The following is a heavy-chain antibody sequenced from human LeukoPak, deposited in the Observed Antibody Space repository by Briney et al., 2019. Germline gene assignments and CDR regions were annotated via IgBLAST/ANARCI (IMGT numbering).Heavy chain of an antibody. CDR2: LYSDGKT. J-gene: IGHJ4*02. CDR1: GFTVITND. Sequence: GGSLRLSCAASGFTVITNDMTGVRQAGGKGLDWVSVLYSDGKTKYADSVQGRLTISRDNSKTNLYLEMNSLSTDDTAVYYSARGVEPLAANTFAYWRQATLATVSS. CDR3: ARGVEPLAANTFAY. D-gene: IGHD1-14*01. V-gene: IGHV3-53*01.